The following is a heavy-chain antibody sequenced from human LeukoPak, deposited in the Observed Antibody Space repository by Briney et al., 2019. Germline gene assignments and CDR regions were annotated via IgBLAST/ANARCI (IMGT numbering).Heavy chain of an antibody. CDR2: ISSSSPI. CDR3: ARVGRFGETPGYYFDD. J-gene: IGHJ4*02. Sequence: GGSLRLSCAASGFSFSSYSMSWVRQAPGKGLEWVSYISSSSPIHYADSVKGRFTISRDNAKNSLSLQMNSLRDEDTAVYYCARVGRFGETPGYYFDDWGQGTLVTVSS. CDR1: GFSFSSYS. D-gene: IGHD3-10*01. V-gene: IGHV3-48*02.